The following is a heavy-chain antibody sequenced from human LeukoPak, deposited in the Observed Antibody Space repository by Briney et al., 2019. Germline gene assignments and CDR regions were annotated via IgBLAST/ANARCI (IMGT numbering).Heavy chain of an antibody. Sequence: PGRSLRLSCAASGFSFSSYAMHWVRQAPGKGLEWVASMSYDGTNIYYADSVKGRFTISRDDVKNTLYLQMNSLRAEDTAVYYCAKGQGGYDFDYWGQGTLVTVSS. CDR1: GFSFSSYA. D-gene: IGHD5-12*01. CDR3: AKGQGGYDFDY. J-gene: IGHJ4*02. V-gene: IGHV3-30*18. CDR2: MSYDGTNI.